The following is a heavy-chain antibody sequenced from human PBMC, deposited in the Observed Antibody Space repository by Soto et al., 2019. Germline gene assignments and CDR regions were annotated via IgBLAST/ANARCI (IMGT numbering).Heavy chain of an antibody. J-gene: IGHJ5*02. V-gene: IGHV5-51*01. CDR3: ARSTYYDSSGYYYAWFDP. CDR2: IYPGDSDT. D-gene: IGHD3-22*01. Sequence: GESLKISCKGSGYSFTSYWIGWVRQMPGKGLEWMGIIYPGDSDTRYGPSFQGQVTISADKSISTAYLQWSSLKASDTAMYYCARSTYYDSSGYYYAWFDPWGQGTLVTVSS. CDR1: GYSFTSYW.